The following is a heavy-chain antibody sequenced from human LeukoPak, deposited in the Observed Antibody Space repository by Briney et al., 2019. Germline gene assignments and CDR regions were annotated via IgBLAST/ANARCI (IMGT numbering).Heavy chain of an antibody. V-gene: IGHV1-2*02. D-gene: IGHD3-3*01. CDR1: GYTFPGYY. Sequence: ASVTLCCNASGYTFPGYYKHWARHPPGPGLEWMGCIHPNSGGTNYSEKLQGRVTMTRDTIISTSYVERSRLSSDDTAVYYCARGYDFCRCCYRYFDYWGQGTLVTVSS. CDR3: ARGYDFCRCCYRYFDY. J-gene: IGHJ4*02. CDR2: IHPNSGGT.